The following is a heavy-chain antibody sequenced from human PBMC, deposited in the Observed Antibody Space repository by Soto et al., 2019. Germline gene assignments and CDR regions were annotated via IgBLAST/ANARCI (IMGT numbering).Heavy chain of an antibody. J-gene: IGHJ4*02. CDR3: ARDTNGLHY. D-gene: IGHD2-8*01. Sequence: GASLRLSCAASGLIFSNYKMHWVRQAPGKGLVWVSRINTDGSITDYADSVKGRFTVSRDNAKNTMYLQMNSLTADDTAVYYCARDTNGLHYWGQGTLVTVSS. CDR1: GLIFSNYK. V-gene: IGHV3-74*01. CDR2: INTDGSIT.